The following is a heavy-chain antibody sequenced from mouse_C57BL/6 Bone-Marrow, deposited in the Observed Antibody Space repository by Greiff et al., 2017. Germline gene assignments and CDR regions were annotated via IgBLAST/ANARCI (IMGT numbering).Heavy chain of an antibody. D-gene: IGHD1-1*01. CDR1: GFTFSDYG. CDR3: AENYYGSSYYFAY. CDR2: ISSGSSTT. J-gene: IGHJ3*01. V-gene: IGHV5-17*01. Sequence: EVQVVESGGGLVKPGGSLKLSCAASGFTFSDYGMHWVRQAPEQGLEWVAYISSGSSTTYYADTVKGRFTISRDNAKNTLFMQMTSLRCEDTAMYYCAENYYGSSYYFAYWGQGTLVTVSA.